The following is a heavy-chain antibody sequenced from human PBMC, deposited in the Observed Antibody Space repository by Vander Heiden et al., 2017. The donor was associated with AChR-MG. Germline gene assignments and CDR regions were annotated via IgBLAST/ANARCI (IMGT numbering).Heavy chain of an antibody. CDR3: GKDWTRGYDSVDY. D-gene: IGHD5-12*01. CDR2: ISYDGSNK. J-gene: IGHJ4*02. Sequence: QVQLVESGGGMVQPGRSLRLSCAASGFIFSSYGMHWVRQAPGKGLEWVAVISYDGSNKFYADSVKGRFTISRDNSKNTLYLQMNSLRAEDTAVYYCGKDWTRGYDSVDYWGQGTLVTVSS. V-gene: IGHV3-30*18. CDR1: GFIFSSYG.